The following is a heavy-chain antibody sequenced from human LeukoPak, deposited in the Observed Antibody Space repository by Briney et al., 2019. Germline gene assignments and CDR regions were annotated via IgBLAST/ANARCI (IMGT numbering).Heavy chain of an antibody. CDR2: IYYSGNT. Sequence: SETLSLTCTVSGDSISNYYWSWIRQPPGKGLEWIGYIYYSGNTNYSPSLKSRVTMSVDTSKNQFSLKLSSVTAADTAVYYCARGRTVTTKYGMDVWGQGTTVTVSS. CDR1: GDSISNYY. CDR3: ARGRTVTTKYGMDV. J-gene: IGHJ6*02. V-gene: IGHV4-59*01. D-gene: IGHD4-17*01.